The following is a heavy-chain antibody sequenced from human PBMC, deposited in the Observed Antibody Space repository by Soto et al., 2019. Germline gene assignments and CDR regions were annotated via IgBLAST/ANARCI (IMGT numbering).Heavy chain of an antibody. CDR2: INPYSRNT. J-gene: IGHJ3*02. V-gene: IGHV1-8*01. CDR3: ARADGSSHDAFDI. D-gene: IGHD3-10*01. Sequence: QVQLVQSGAEVREPGASVKVCCKASGYNFMNYDIHWVRQATGQGLEWMGWINPYSRNTGYAQKFQGRMTLTRNISISTDYMELSGLRSEDTALYYCARADGSSHDAFDIWGQGTMVTVSS. CDR1: GYNFMNYD.